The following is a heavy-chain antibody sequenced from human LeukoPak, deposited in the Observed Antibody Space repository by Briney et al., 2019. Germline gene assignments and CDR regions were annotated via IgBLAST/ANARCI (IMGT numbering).Heavy chain of an antibody. V-gene: IGHV3-30-3*02. Sequence: GRSLRLSCAASGFTFSSYAMHWVRQAPGKGLEWVAVISYDGSNKYYADSMKGRFTISRDNSKNTLYLQMNSLRAEDTAVYYCANEWGHNWNDAPQDNAFDIWGQGTMVTVSS. CDR3: ANEWGHNWNDAPQDNAFDI. D-gene: IGHD1-1*01. J-gene: IGHJ3*02. CDR1: GFTFSSYA. CDR2: ISYDGSNK.